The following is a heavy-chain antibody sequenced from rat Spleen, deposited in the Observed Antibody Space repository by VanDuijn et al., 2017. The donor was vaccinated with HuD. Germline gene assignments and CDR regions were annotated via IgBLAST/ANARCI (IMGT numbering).Heavy chain of an antibody. CDR1: GFSLSSYG. J-gene: IGHJ2*01. CDR2: ISGGGNT. V-gene: IGHV2S8*01. Sequence: QVQLKESGPDVVQPSQTLSLTCTVSGFSLSSYGVSWVRQPPGKGLEWIAAISGGGNTYYNSALKSQLSIRRDTSKSQVFLKMNSLQTEDTAIYFCIREGLMYTTDIPHYWGQGVMVTVSS. D-gene: IGHD1-6*01. CDR3: IREGLMYTTDIPHY.